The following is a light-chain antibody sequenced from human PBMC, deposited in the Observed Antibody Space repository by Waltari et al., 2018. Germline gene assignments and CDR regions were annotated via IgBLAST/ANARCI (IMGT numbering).Light chain of an antibody. CDR1: QSLSSSS. V-gene: IGKV3-20*01. Sequence: EIVLTQSPGTLSLSPGERATLSCRASQSLSSSSLAWCQQKPGQAPRLLIYGASSRATGIPDRFSGSGSGTDFTLTISRLEPEEFAVYYCQQYGSSRTFGQGTKVEIK. J-gene: IGKJ1*01. CDR3: QQYGSSRT. CDR2: GAS.